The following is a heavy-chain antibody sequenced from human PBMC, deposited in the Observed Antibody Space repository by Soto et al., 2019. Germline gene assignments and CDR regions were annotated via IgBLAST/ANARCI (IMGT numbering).Heavy chain of an antibody. CDR1: GFTFSSYG. Sequence: QVQLVESGGGVVQPGRSLRLSCAASGFTFSSYGMHWVRQAPGKGLEWVAVISYDGSNKYYADSVKGRFTISRDNSKNTLYLQMNSLRAEDTAVYYCAKDGSNYDILAGYYGMDVWGQGTTVTVSS. CDR3: AKDGSNYDILAGYYGMDV. V-gene: IGHV3-30*18. J-gene: IGHJ6*02. D-gene: IGHD3-9*01. CDR2: ISYDGSNK.